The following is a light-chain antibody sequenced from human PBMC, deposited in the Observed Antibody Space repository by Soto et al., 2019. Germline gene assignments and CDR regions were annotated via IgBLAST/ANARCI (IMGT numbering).Light chain of an antibody. CDR1: QGLVDSDGIAY. CDR2: KVS. CDR3: LQATHWPMT. V-gene: IGKV2-30*01. J-gene: IGKJ5*01. Sequence: SIQSPLSLPVTLGQPASISFRSNQGLVDSDGIAYISWFQQRPGRSPRRLIYKVSNRDSGVPARFSGSGSGTDFALKISRVEADDVGVYYCLQATHWPMTFGQGTRLEI.